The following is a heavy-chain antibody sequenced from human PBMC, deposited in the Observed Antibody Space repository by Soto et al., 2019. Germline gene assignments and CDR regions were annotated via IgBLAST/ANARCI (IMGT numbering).Heavy chain of an antibody. CDR2: ISSSSSYI. V-gene: IGHV3-21*04. CDR3: ARDASESRSSPAAH. Sequence: QATGKGLDCVSSISSSSSYIYYADTVKGRFTISRDNAKDSLYLQMNSLRAEDTAVNYCARDASESRSSPAAHWG. J-gene: IGHJ1*01. D-gene: IGHD6-6*01.